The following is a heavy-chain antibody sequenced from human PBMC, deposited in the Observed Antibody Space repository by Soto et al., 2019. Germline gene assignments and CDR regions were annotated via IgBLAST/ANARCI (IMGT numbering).Heavy chain of an antibody. J-gene: IGHJ4*02. V-gene: IGHV3-33*01. Sequence: GGSLRLSCAASGFTFSSYGMHWVRQAPGKGLEWVAVIWYDGSNKYYADSVKGRFTISRDNSKNTLYLQMNSLRAEDTAVYYCATRAYYYDSSGYFDYWGQGTLVTVSS. D-gene: IGHD3-22*01. CDR2: IWYDGSNK. CDR1: GFTFSSYG. CDR3: ATRAYYYDSSGYFDY.